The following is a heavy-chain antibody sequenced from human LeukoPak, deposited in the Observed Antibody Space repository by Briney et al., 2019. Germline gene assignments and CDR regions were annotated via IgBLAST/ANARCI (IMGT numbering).Heavy chain of an antibody. J-gene: IGHJ4*02. CDR1: GFTFSNYA. D-gene: IGHD5-18*01. CDR3: AKFTVETAGVFES. Sequence: GGSLRLSCAASGFTFSNYAMTWVRQAPGKGLEWVSVISSGGGNIHYADSVKGRFTISSDNSKNTLYLQMNSLRAEDTAVYYCAKFTVETAGVFESWGQGTLVTVSS. CDR2: ISSGGGNI. V-gene: IGHV3-23*01.